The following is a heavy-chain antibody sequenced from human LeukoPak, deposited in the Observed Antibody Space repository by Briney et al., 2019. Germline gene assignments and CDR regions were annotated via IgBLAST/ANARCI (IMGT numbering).Heavy chain of an antibody. Sequence: PSQTLSLTCTVSGGSVTRGAYSWTWIRQPVGKGLEWIGRIYTSGDTKYNPSLKSRVTISVDRSKNQFSLKLSSVTAADTAVYYCARGDYYYYYYMDVWDKGTTVTVSS. J-gene: IGHJ6*03. CDR2: IYTSGDT. CDR1: GGSVTRGAYS. CDR3: ARGDYYYYYYMDV. V-gene: IGHV4-61*02.